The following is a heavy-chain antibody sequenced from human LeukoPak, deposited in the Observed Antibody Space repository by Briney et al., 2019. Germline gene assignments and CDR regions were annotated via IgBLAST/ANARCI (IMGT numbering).Heavy chain of an antibody. V-gene: IGHV3-48*03. CDR1: GFTFKNYE. J-gene: IGHJ4*02. D-gene: IGHD1-1*01. Sequence: GGSLRLSCAASGFTFKNYEMNWVRQAPGKGLEWISYISPGSGDTIYYADSVKGRFTISRDNAKNSVYLQMKSLRGEDTAVYYCARKTFGTVYFDYWGQGNLVTVSS. CDR3: ARKTFGTVYFDY. CDR2: ISPGSGDTI.